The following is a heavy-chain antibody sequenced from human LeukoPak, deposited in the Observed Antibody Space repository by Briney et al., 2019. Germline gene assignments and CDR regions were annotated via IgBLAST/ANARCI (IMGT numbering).Heavy chain of an antibody. D-gene: IGHD3-3*01. J-gene: IGHJ6*02. CDR1: GFTFSSYG. Sequence: PGGSLRLSCAASGFTFSSYGMHWVRQAPGKGLEWVAVISYDGSNKYYADSVRGRFTISRDNSKNTLYLQMNSLRAEDTAVYYCAKERYDFWSGYYYYYYGMDVWGQGTTVTVSS. CDR3: AKERYDFWSGYYYYYYGMDV. V-gene: IGHV3-30*18. CDR2: ISYDGSNK.